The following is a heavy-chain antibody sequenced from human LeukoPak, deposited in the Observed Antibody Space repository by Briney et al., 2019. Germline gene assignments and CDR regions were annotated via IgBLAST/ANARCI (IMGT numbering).Heavy chain of an antibody. V-gene: IGHV1-69*04. CDR1: GGTFSSYA. CDR3: ARANYYDSSGYSWGYYYYGMDV. Sequence: GASVKVSCKASGGTFSSYAISWVRQAPGQGLEWMGRIIPILGIANYAQKFQGRVTITADKSTSTAYMELSSLRSEDTAVYYCARANYYDSSGYSWGYYYYGMDVWGQGTTVTVSS. D-gene: IGHD3-22*01. J-gene: IGHJ6*02. CDR2: IIPILGIA.